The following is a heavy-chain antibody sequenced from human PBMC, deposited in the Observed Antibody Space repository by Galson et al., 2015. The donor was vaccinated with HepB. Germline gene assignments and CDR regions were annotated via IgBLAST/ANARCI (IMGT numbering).Heavy chain of an antibody. D-gene: IGHD4-17*01. J-gene: IGHJ4*02. CDR1: GFTFSSYS. Sequence: SLRLSCAASGFTFSSYSMNWVRQAPGKGLEWVSSISSSSSYIYYADSVKGRFTISRDNAKNSLYLQMNSLRAEDTAVYYCARVNDYGDYRIDYWGQGTLVTVSS. CDR2: ISSSSSYI. CDR3: ARVNDYGDYRIDY. V-gene: IGHV3-21*01.